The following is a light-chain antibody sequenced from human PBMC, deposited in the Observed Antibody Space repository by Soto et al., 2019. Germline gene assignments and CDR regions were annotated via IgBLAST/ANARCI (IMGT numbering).Light chain of an antibody. CDR3: QQHNNWPT. V-gene: IGKV3-11*01. CDR2: GAS. J-gene: IGKJ5*01. Sequence: EIVMTQSPATLSVSPGERATLSCRASESVRTSLAWYQQKPGQAPSLLIYGASKRATGIPARFSGSGSGTDFTLTISSLEPEDFAVYFCQQHNNWPTFGQGTRLEIK. CDR1: ESVRTS.